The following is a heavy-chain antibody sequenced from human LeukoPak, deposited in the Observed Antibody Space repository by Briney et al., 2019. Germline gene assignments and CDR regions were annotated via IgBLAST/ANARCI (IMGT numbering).Heavy chain of an antibody. CDR2: IWYDGSNK. Sequence: GRSLRLSCAASGFTFSSYGMHWVRQAPGKGLEWVAVIWYDGSNKYYADSVKGRFTISRDNSKNTLYLQMNSLRAEDTAVYYCARAVGYSYGRFEYWGQGTLVTVSS. D-gene: IGHD5-18*01. V-gene: IGHV3-33*01. CDR1: GFTFSSYG. J-gene: IGHJ4*02. CDR3: ARAVGYSYGRFEY.